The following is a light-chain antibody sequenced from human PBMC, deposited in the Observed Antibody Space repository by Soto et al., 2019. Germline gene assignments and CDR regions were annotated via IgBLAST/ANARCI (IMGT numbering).Light chain of an antibody. J-gene: IGKJ5*01. Sequence: EIVLTQSPGTLSLSPGERATLSCRASQSVSRNYLVWYQQKPGQAPRLLIYGASGRATGIPARFSGSRSGTDFTLTISSLEPEDFGVYFCHQRNKFGQGTRLEIK. CDR2: GAS. CDR1: QSVSRNY. V-gene: IGKV3D-20*02. CDR3: HQRNK.